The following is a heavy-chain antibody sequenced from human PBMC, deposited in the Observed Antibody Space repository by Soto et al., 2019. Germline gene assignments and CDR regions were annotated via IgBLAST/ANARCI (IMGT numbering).Heavy chain of an antibody. CDR2: INPNSGGT. Sequence: ASVKVSCKASGYTFSGYYIHWLRQAPGQGLEWMGWINPNSGGTNYAQKFQGRVTVIRDTPTSTAYMELSRLTSDDTAVYYCARSLTEGYCTITGCYTRPLYGMDVWGQGTTVTVYS. V-gene: IGHV1-2*02. J-gene: IGHJ6*02. D-gene: IGHD2-2*02. CDR1: GYTFSGYY. CDR3: ARSLTEGYCTITGCYTRPLYGMDV.